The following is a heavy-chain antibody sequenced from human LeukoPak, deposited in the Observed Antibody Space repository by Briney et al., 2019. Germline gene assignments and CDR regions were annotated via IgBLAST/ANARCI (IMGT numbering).Heavy chain of an antibody. J-gene: IGHJ6*02. D-gene: IGHD5-12*01. V-gene: IGHV1-2*02. Sequence: GASVKVSCKASGYTFTGYYMHWVRQAPGQGLEWMGWINPNSGGTNYAQKFQGRVTMTRDTSISTAYMELSRLRSDDTAVYYCARDLWETSGYDYYYFYGMDVWGQGTTVTVSS. CDR2: INPNSGGT. CDR1: GYTFTGYY. CDR3: ARDLWETSGYDYYYFYGMDV.